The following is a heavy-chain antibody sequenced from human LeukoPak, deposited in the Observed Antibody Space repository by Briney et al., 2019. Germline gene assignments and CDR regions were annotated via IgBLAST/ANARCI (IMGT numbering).Heavy chain of an antibody. CDR1: GFTFSSYG. D-gene: IGHD6-6*01. Sequence: PGRSLRLSCAASGFTFSSYGMHWVRQAPGKGLEWVAVIWYDGSNKYYADSVKGRFTISRDNSKYTLYLHMNSLRAEDTALYYCAKDSSSSNYYYGMDVWGQGTTVTVSS. CDR3: AKDSSSSNYYYGMDV. CDR2: IWYDGSNK. V-gene: IGHV3-33*06. J-gene: IGHJ6*02.